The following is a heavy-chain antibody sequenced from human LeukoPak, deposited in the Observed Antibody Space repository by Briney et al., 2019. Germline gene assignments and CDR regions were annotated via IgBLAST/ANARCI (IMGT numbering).Heavy chain of an antibody. D-gene: IGHD6-6*01. CDR2: INPNSGGT. CDR1: GYTFTGYY. CDR3: ARARIAARREDGYYYYMDV. V-gene: IGHV1-2*02. J-gene: IGHJ6*03. Sequence: ASVKVSCKASGYTFTGYYMHWVRQAPGQGLEWMGWINPNSGGTNYAQKFQGRVTMTRDTSISTAYMELSRLRSDDTAVYYCARARIAARREDGYYYYMDVWGKGTTVTVSS.